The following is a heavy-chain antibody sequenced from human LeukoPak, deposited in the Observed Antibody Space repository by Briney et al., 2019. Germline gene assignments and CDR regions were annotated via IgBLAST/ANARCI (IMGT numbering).Heavy chain of an antibody. CDR1: GFTFSSDG. CDR3: ARWRTGPIFAY. J-gene: IGHJ4*02. V-gene: IGHV3-30*03. CDR2: ISYDGSSK. Sequence: GGSLRLSCAASGFTFSSDGMHWVRQAPGKGLEWVALISYDGSSKDYADSVKGRCTISRDNSKNTLYLQMNSLRPEDTAVYYCARWRTGPIFAYWGQGTLVIVSS. D-gene: IGHD1-7*01.